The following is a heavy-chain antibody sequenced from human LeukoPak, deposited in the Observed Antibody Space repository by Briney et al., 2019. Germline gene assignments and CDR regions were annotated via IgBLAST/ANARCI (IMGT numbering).Heavy chain of an antibody. CDR1: GDSVSSNSAA. J-gene: IGHJ4*02. V-gene: IGHV6-1*01. CDR2: TYYRSKWYN. CDR3: ARDGSGWYVGGNYFDY. D-gene: IGHD6-19*01. Sequence: SQTLSLTFAISGDSVSSNSAAWNWIRQSPSRGLEWLGRTYYRSKWYNDYAVSVKSRITINPDTSKNQFSLQLNSVTPEDTAVYYCARDGSGWYVGGNYFDYWGQGTLVTVSS.